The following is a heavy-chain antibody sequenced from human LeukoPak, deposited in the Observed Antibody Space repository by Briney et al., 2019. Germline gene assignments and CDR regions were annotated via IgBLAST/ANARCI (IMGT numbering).Heavy chain of an antibody. V-gene: IGHV3-23*01. CDR3: AKDRPASHGSGSFGDY. D-gene: IGHD3-10*01. Sequence: GGSLRLSCAASGFTFSTYGMSWVRQAPGKGLEWVSAISGSGTGTYYADSVKGRFAISRDNSKSTMYLQMNSLRLEDTAVYYCAKDRPASHGSGSFGDYWGQGTQVTVST. J-gene: IGHJ4*02. CDR1: GFTFSTYG. CDR2: ISGSGTGT.